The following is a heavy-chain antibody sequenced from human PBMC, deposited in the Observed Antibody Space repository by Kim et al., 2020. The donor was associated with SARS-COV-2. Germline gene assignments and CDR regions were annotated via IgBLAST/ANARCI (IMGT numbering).Heavy chain of an antibody. D-gene: IGHD4-17*01. CDR1: GFTFSSYW. CDR2: INSDGSST. CDR3: ARDKIWDYGDYPYYYYGMDV. V-gene: IGHV3-74*01. Sequence: GGSLRLSCAASGFTFSSYWMHWVRQAPGKGLVWVSRINSDGSSTSYADSVKGRFTISRDNAKNTLYLQMNSLRAEDTAVYYCARDKIWDYGDYPYYYYGMDVWGQGTTVTVSS. J-gene: IGHJ6*02.